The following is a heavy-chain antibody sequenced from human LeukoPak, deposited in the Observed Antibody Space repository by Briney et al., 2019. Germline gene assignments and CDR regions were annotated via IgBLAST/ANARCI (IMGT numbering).Heavy chain of an antibody. CDR3: ARDGHSGSYPDYYYYYGMDV. D-gene: IGHD1-26*01. J-gene: IGHJ6*02. V-gene: IGHV3-30*04. CDR2: ISYDGSNK. Sequence: KGLEWVAVISYDGSNKYYADSVKGRFTISRDSSKNTLYLQMNSLRAEDTAVYYCARDGHSGSYPDYYYYYGMDVWGQGTTVTVSS.